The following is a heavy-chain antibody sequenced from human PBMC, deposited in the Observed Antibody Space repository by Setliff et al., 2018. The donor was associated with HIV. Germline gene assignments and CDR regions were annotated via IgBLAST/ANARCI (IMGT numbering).Heavy chain of an antibody. Sequence: ETLSLTCTASGFTFSSYAMNWVRQAPGKGLEWVSVIGGSGGSTYYADSVKGRFTISRDNSKNTLYLQMNSLRAEDTAVYYCAKGTYSYDSSGPDYWGQGTLVTVSS. CDR3: AKGTYSYDSSGPDY. V-gene: IGHV3-23*01. D-gene: IGHD3-22*01. CDR1: GFTFSSYA. J-gene: IGHJ4*02. CDR2: IGGSGGST.